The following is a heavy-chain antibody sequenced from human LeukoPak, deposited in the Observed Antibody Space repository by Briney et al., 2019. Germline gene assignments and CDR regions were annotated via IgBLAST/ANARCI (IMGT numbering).Heavy chain of an antibody. CDR3: ARVFARSGEISGSYFYY. V-gene: IGHV1-69*05. J-gene: IGHJ4*02. D-gene: IGHD1-26*01. Sequence: GSSVKVSCKASGGTFSSYAINWVRQAPGQGPEWMGGIIPIFGRANHAQKFQGRVTMTTDESTSTAYMELSSLRSEDTAVYYCARVFARSGEISGSYFYYWGQGTLVTVSS. CDR2: IIPIFGRA. CDR1: GGTFSSYA.